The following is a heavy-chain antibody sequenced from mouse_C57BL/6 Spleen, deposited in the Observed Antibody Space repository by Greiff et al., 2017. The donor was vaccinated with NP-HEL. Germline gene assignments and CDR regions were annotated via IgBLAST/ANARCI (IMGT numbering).Heavy chain of an antibody. J-gene: IGHJ3*01. CDR1: GFTFSSYA. Sequence: VQLKQSGGGLVKPGGSLKLSCAASGFTFSSYAMSWVRQTPEKRLEWVATISDGGSYTYYPDNVKGRFTISRDNAKNNLYLQMSHLKSEDTAMYYCAREEGLRRAWFAYWGQGTLVTVSA. D-gene: IGHD2-4*01. CDR2: ISDGGSYT. CDR3: AREEGLRRAWFAY. V-gene: IGHV5-4*01.